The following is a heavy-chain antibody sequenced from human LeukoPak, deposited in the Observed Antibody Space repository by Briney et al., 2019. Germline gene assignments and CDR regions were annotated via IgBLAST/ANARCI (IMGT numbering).Heavy chain of an antibody. Sequence: PSETLSLTCTVSGGSISSYYWSWIRQPPGKGLEWIGYIYYSGSTNYNPSLKSRVTISVDTSKNQFSLKLSSVTAADTAVYYCPRGSMAVIVGATTVAYWGQGTLVTVSS. CDR2: IYYSGST. CDR3: PRGSMAVIVGATTVAY. J-gene: IGHJ4*02. D-gene: IGHD1-26*01. CDR1: GGSISSYY. V-gene: IGHV4-59*01.